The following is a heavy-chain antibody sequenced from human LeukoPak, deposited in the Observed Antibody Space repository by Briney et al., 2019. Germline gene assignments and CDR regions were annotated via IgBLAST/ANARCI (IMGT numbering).Heavy chain of an antibody. J-gene: IGHJ4*02. Sequence: GRSLSLSCAASGFTFDDYAMHWVRQAPGKGLEWVSGISWNSGSIGYADSVKGRFTISRDNSKNTLYLQMNSLRAEDTAVYYCAKGGVPAAPFDYWGQGTLVTVSS. V-gene: IGHV3-9*01. CDR1: GFTFDDYA. CDR3: AKGGVPAAPFDY. D-gene: IGHD2-2*01. CDR2: ISWNSGSI.